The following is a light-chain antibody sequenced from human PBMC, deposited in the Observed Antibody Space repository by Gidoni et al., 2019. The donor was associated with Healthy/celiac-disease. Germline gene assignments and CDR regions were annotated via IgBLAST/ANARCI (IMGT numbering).Light chain of an antibody. CDR3: QQYGSSRT. CDR2: GAS. Sequence: EIVLTQSPGTLSLSPGERATLSCRASQSVSSSYSAWYQQKPGQAPRLLIYGASSRATGIPDRFSGSGSGTDFTLTISRLEPEDFAVYYCQQYGSSRTFXGXTKVEIK. J-gene: IGKJ4*01. CDR1: QSVSSSY. V-gene: IGKV3-20*01.